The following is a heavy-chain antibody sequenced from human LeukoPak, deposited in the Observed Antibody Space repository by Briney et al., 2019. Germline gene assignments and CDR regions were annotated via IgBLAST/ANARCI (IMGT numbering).Heavy chain of an antibody. Sequence: GGSLRLSCAASGFTFSSYAMSWVRQAPGKGLEWVSSISSSSSYIYYADSVKGRFTISRDNAKNSLYLQMNSLRAEDTAVYYCAREGGYSYGSQTIDYWGQGTLVTVSS. CDR2: ISSSSSYI. V-gene: IGHV3-21*01. J-gene: IGHJ4*02. CDR3: AREGGYSYGSQTIDY. D-gene: IGHD5-18*01. CDR1: GFTFSSYA.